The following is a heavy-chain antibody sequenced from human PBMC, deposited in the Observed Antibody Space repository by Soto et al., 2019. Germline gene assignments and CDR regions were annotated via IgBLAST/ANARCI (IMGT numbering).Heavy chain of an antibody. CDR1: GGSISSYY. J-gene: IGHJ4*02. Sequence: SETLSLTCTVSGGSISSYYWSWIRQPPGKGLEWIGYIYYSGSTNYNPSLKSRVTISVDTSKNQFSLKLSSVTAADTAVYYCARVRVGAGVDYWSQGTLVTVSS. V-gene: IGHV4-59*01. CDR2: IYYSGST. CDR3: ARVRVGAGVDY. D-gene: IGHD1-26*01.